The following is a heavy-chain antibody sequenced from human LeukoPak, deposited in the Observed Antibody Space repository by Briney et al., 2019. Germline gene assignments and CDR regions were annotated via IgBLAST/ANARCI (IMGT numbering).Heavy chain of an antibody. CDR1: GFTFSNAW. V-gene: IGHV3-23*01. Sequence: GGSLRLSCAASGFTFSNAWMSWVRQAPGKGLEWVSAISGSGYSAYYADSVKGRFTISRDNAKNTLYLQMNSLRAEDTAVYYCARETIYSGYDSLDYWGQGTLVTVSS. CDR3: ARETIYSGYDSLDY. J-gene: IGHJ4*02. CDR2: ISGSGYSA. D-gene: IGHD5-12*01.